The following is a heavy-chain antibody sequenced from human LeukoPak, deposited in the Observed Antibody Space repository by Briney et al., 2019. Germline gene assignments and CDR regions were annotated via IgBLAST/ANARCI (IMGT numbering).Heavy chain of an antibody. CDR3: AKKGLYYQGMDV. CDR1: GLTVSNNY. V-gene: IGHV3-53*01. J-gene: IGHJ6*02. Sequence: GGSLRLSCAASGLTVSNNYMSWVRQAPGKGLEYISVIYSGGGTFYSGSVRGRFTISRDDSKNTLYLQMNSLRADDTAVYYCAKKGLYYQGMDVWGQGTTVTVSS. D-gene: IGHD2-2*01. CDR2: IYSGGGT.